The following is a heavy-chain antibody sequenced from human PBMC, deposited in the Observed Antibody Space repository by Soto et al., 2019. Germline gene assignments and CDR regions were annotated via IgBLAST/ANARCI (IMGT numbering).Heavy chain of an antibody. CDR2: IIPIFNTA. CDR1: GGTFSNYA. CDR3: ASAAVTGTAGLDF. J-gene: IGHJ4*02. D-gene: IGHD6-19*01. Sequence: GASVKVSCKASGGTFSNYAISWVRQAPGQGLEWMGGIIPIFNTANYAQKFQGRVTMTRDTSISTAYMELSRLTSDDTAVYYCASAAVTGTAGLDFWGQGTQVTVSS. V-gene: IGHV1-69*05.